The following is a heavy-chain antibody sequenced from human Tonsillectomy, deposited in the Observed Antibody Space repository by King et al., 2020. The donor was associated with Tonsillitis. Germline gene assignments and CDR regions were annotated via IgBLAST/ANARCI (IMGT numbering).Heavy chain of an antibody. J-gene: IGHJ4*02. CDR3: ASRHDWDDY. Sequence: VQLQESGPGLVKPSETLSLTCNVSGGSVSSGSYYWTWIRQPPGKGLEWIGYIYHSGSLRYNPSLKSRVPISLDTSKNQFSLNLTSVTAADTAVYFCASRHDWDDYWGQGTLVTVSS. V-gene: IGHV4-61*01. CDR2: IYHSGSL. D-gene: IGHD3-9*01. CDR1: GGSVSSGSYY.